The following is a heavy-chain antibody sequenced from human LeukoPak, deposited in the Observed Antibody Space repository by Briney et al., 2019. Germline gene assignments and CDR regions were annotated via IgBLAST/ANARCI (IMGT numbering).Heavy chain of an antibody. CDR3: AKGSREWELLDAFDI. D-gene: IGHD1-26*01. CDR1: GFTYSSYG. J-gene: IGHJ3*02. Sequence: GGSPRLSCTASGFTYSSYGMTWVRQAPGKGLEWVSGISGSGSRTDYADSVKGRFTISRDNAKNTLYLQMNSLRAEDTAAYYCAKGSREWELLDAFDIWGQGTMVTVSS. CDR2: ISGSGSRT. V-gene: IGHV3-23*01.